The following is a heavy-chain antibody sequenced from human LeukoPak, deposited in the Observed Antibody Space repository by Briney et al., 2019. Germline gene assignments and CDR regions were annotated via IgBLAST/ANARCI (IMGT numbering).Heavy chain of an antibody. D-gene: IGHD3-3*01. CDR3: ARPRYYDFWSGYFDAFDI. V-gene: IGHV1-2*02. Sequence: ASVKVSCKVSGYTLTELSMHWVRQAPGQGLEWMGWINPNSGGTNYAQKFQGRVTMTRDTSISTAYMELSRLRSDDTAVYYCARPRYYDFWSGYFDAFDIWGQGTMVTVSS. J-gene: IGHJ3*02. CDR1: GYTLTELS. CDR2: INPNSGGT.